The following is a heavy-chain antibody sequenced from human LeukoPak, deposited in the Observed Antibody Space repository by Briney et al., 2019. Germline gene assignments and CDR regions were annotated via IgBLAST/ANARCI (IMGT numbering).Heavy chain of an antibody. V-gene: IGHV1-2*06. Sequence: RFHPYSVPTNNSQAFQWRVTMTRDTSISKNYMEMRRRRSDDTAVYYCARAVAQQLVFDYWGQGTLVTVSS. J-gene: IGHJ4*02. CDR3: ARAVAQQLVFDY. D-gene: IGHD6-13*01. CDR2: FHPYSVPT.